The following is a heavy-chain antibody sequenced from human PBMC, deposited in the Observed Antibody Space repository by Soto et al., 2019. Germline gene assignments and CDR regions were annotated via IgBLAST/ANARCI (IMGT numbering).Heavy chain of an antibody. V-gene: IGHV1-2*04. CDR2: INPNSGGT. Sequence: ASVKVSCKASGYTFTGYYMHWVRQAPGQGLEWMGWINPNSGGTNYAQKFQGWVTMTRDTSISTAYMELSRLRSDDTAVYYCARGEFPFGEDLYDAYSSYWGRDVGGKGT. D-gene: IGHD3-16*01. CDR3: ARGEFPFGEDLYDAYSSYWGRDV. CDR1: GYTFTGYY. J-gene: IGHJ6*04.